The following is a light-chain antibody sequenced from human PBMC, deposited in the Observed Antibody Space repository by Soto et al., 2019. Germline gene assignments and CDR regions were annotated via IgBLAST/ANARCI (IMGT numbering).Light chain of an antibody. CDR3: QQYGTSPFS. CDR1: QSVSSSY. CDR2: GAS. Sequence: EIVLTQSPGTLSLSPGERVTLSCRASQSVSSSYLAWYQQKPGQAPRLLIYGASTRATGIPDRFSGGGSGTDFTLTISRLEPEDLAVYYCQQYGTSPFSFGPGTKVDIK. J-gene: IGKJ3*01. V-gene: IGKV3-20*01.